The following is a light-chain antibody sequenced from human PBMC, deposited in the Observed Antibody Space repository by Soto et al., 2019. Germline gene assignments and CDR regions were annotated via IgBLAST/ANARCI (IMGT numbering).Light chain of an antibody. Sequence: IVMTQSPATLSVSPGERATLSCRASQSVSSNLAWYQQKPGQAPRLLIYDSSKRATGIPARFSGSGSGTDFTLTISRLEPEDFAVYYCQQYGSSGTFGQGTKVDIK. CDR2: DSS. V-gene: IGKV3-20*01. J-gene: IGKJ1*01. CDR1: QSVSSN. CDR3: QQYGSSGT.